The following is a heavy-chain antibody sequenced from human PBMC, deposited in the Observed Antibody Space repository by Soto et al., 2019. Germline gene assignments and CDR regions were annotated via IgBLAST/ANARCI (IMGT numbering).Heavy chain of an antibody. V-gene: IGHV4-31*03. CDR1: GGSISSGGYY. CDR2: IYYSGST. CDR3: ARGRSSTSPYPIGY. J-gene: IGHJ4*02. Sequence: QVQLQESGPGLVKPSQTLSLTCTVSGGSISSGGYYWSWIRQHPGKGLEWIGYIYYSGSTYYNPSLMSRVTISVDTSKNQFSPKLSSVTASDTAVYYCARGRSSTSPYPIGYWGQGTLVTVPS. D-gene: IGHD2-2*01.